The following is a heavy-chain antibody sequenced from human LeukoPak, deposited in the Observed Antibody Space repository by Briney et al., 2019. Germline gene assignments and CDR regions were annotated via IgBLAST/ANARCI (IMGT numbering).Heavy chain of an antibody. CDR2: IYYGGYT. V-gene: IGHV4-39*07. Sequence: SETLSLTCTVSGGSISSNNYYWGWIRQPPGKGLEWIGSIYYGGYTYYNPSLKSQVTISVDTSKNQFSLKLSSVTAADTAVYYCASSDSSSWHRPFDYWGQGTLVTVSS. CDR3: ASSDSSSWHRPFDY. D-gene: IGHD6-13*01. J-gene: IGHJ4*02. CDR1: GGSISSNNYY.